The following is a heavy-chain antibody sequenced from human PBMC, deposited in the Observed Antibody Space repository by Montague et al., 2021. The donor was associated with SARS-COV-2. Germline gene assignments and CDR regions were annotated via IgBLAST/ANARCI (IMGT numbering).Heavy chain of an antibody. CDR3: ARIPVGSKYYFDL. CDR2: TYYRSKWYN. J-gene: IGHJ4*02. CDR1: GDSVSSNLAT. V-gene: IGHV6-1*01. D-gene: IGHD2-2*01. Sequence: CAISGDSVSSNLATWNWIRQSPSRGLEWLGRTYYRSKWYNDYAESVKSRITIDPDTSKHQFSLHLNSVTPEDTAVYYCARIPVGSKYYFDLWGQGTLVTASS.